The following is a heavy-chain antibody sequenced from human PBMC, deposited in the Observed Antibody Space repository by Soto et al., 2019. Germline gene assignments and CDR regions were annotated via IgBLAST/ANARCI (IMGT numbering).Heavy chain of an antibody. CDR2: ISSSSSYI. Sequence: PGGSLRLSCAASGFTFSSYSMNWVRQAPGKGLEWVSSISSSSSYIYYADSVKGRFTISRDNAKNSLYLQMNSLRAEDTAVYYCARDNDSSGYYVVYWGQGTLVTVSS. V-gene: IGHV3-21*01. CDR1: GFTFSSYS. CDR3: ARDNDSSGYYVVY. J-gene: IGHJ4*02. D-gene: IGHD3-22*01.